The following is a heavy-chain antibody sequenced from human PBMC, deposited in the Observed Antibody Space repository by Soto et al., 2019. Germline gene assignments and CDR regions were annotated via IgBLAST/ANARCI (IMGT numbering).Heavy chain of an antibody. D-gene: IGHD5-18*01. CDR1: GGSISSSNW. CDR3: ARTPWDGYTGYYFDY. V-gene: IGHV4-4*02. Sequence: QVQLQESGPGLVKPSGTLSLTCAVSGGSISSSNWWSWVRQPSGKGLEWIGEIYHSGSTNYNPSLQSRVTISVDKSKNQFSLKLSSVTAADTAVYSCARTPWDGYTGYYFDYWGQGTLVTVSS. J-gene: IGHJ4*02. CDR2: IYHSGST.